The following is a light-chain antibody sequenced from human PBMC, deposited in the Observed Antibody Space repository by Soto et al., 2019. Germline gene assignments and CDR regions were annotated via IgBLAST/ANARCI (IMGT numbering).Light chain of an antibody. CDR3: PQYGTAPLT. CDR1: QSVAANY. V-gene: IGKV3-20*01. Sequence: EVVLTQSPGTLSLSPGEMATLSCRASQSVAANYLAWYQQKRGQAPRLLIYGASSRATGIPDRFSGSGSGTDFTLTISRLEPEDFSVYYCPQYGTAPLTFGPGTKVDIK. J-gene: IGKJ3*01. CDR2: GAS.